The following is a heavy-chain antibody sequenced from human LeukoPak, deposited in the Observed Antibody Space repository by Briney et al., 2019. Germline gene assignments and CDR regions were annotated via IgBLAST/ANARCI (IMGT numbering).Heavy chain of an antibody. J-gene: IGHJ4*02. CDR2: INSDGSST. V-gene: IGHV3-74*01. D-gene: IGHD3-10*01. Sequence: GGSLRLSCAASGFTFSSYWMHWVRQDPGKGLLWVSRINSDGSSTSYADSVKGRFTISRDNAKNTLYLQMYSLRAEDTAVYYCARDSLWGFDYWGQGTLVTVSS. CDR3: ARDSLWGFDY. CDR1: GFTFSSYW.